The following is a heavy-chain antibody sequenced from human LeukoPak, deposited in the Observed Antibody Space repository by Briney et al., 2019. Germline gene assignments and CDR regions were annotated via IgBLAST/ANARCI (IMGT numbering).Heavy chain of an antibody. Sequence: GGSLRLSCAASGFTFSSYGMHWVRQAPGKGPEWVAVISYDGSNKYFADSVKGRFTISRDNSKNTLYLQMNSLRAEDTAVYYCAKGWGIPIFGVVTNWGQGTLVTVSS. D-gene: IGHD3-3*01. CDR1: GFTFSSYG. V-gene: IGHV3-30*18. CDR3: AKGWGIPIFGVVTN. J-gene: IGHJ4*02. CDR2: ISYDGSNK.